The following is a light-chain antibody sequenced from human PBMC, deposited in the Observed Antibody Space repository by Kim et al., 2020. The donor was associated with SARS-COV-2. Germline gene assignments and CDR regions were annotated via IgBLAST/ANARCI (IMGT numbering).Light chain of an antibody. CDR3: QQYNDWPPWT. V-gene: IGKV3-15*01. J-gene: IGKJ1*01. CDR1: QSVSNY. CDR2: AGS. Sequence: EIEMSQSPSSLSASPGERATLTCRASQSVSNYLAWYQQKPGQTPQLLIYAGSTRPTGIPSRFSGSGSGTEFTLTITSLQPEDIAIYYCQQYNDWPPWTFGQGTKLDIK.